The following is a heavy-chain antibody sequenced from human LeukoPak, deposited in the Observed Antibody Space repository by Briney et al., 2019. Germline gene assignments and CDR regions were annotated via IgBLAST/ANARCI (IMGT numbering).Heavy chain of an antibody. CDR1: GYTFTGYY. J-gene: IGHJ5*02. CDR2: ISAYNGNT. D-gene: IGHD6-19*01. Sequence: ASVKVSCKASGYTFTGYYMHWVRQAPGQGLEWMGWISAYNGNTNYAQKLQGRVTMTTDTSTSTAYMELRSLRSDDTAVYYCARAVAGSVGWFDPWGQGTLVTVSS. CDR3: ARAVAGSVGWFDP. V-gene: IGHV1-18*04.